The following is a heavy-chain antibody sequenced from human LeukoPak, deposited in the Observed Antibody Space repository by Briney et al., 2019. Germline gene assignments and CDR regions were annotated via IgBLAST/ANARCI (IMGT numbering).Heavy chain of an antibody. CDR1: GYTFTSYD. CDR3: ARVRFLKAFDI. D-gene: IGHD3-3*01. J-gene: IGHJ3*02. CDR2: MNPNSGNT. V-gene: IGHV1-8*01. Sequence: ASVKVSCKASGYTFTSYDINWVRQATGQGLEWMGWMNPNSGNTGYAQKFQGGVTMTRNTSISTAYMELSSLRSEDTAVYYCARVRFLKAFDIWGQGTMVTVSS.